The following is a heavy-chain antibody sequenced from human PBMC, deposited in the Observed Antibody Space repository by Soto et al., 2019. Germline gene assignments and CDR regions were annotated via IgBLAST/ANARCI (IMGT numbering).Heavy chain of an antibody. D-gene: IGHD6-13*01. V-gene: IGHV4-4*07. Sequence: SETLSLTCTVSGASMNSYHWSWIRQPAGKGLEWIGHIHSSGSTNYNPSLKSRVTMSVDTSKNQFSLRLMPLTAADTAVYYCARDQGVAAAGITWFDPWGQGSLVTVSS. CDR2: IHSSGST. CDR1: GASMNSYH. CDR3: ARDQGVAAAGITWFDP. J-gene: IGHJ5*02.